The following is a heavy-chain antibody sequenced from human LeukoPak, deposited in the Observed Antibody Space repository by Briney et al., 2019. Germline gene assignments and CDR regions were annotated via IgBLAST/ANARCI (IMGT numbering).Heavy chain of an antibody. D-gene: IGHD2-8*02. Sequence: PSETLSLTCTVPGGSISGYFWSWIRPRPGEGLEWIGRIYTSGGTNYNPSLKSRVTMSVDTSKNQFFLKLSSVTAADTAVYYCARNYCTGGVCYVPGWFDPWGQGTLVTVSS. J-gene: IGHJ5*02. CDR1: GGSISGYF. CDR2: IYTSGGT. V-gene: IGHV4-4*07. CDR3: ARNYCTGGVCYVPGWFDP.